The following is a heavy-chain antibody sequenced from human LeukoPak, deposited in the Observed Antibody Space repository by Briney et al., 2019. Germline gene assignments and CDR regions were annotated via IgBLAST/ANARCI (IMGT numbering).Heavy chain of an antibody. CDR3: ARVGYYDFWSGYLVGMDV. D-gene: IGHD3-3*01. Sequence: SETLSLTCTVSGGSISSYYWSWIRQPPGKGLEWIGYIYYSGSTNYNPSLKSRVTISVDTSKNQFSLKLSSVTAADTAVCYCARVGYYDFWSGYLVGMDVWGQGTTVTVSS. J-gene: IGHJ6*02. CDR2: IYYSGST. CDR1: GGSISSYY. V-gene: IGHV4-59*01.